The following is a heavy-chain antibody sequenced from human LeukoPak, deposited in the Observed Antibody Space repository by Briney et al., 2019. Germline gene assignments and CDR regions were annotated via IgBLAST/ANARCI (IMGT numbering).Heavy chain of an antibody. Sequence: GASVKVSCKASGYTFTSYYIHWVRQAPGQGLEWMGIINPRGGSTSYAQKFQGRVTMTRDTSTSTVYMALTSLRSDDTAVYYCARDNAPSGGDYYYFDYWGQGTLVTVSS. CDR1: GYTFTSYY. CDR2: INPRGGST. J-gene: IGHJ4*02. D-gene: IGHD2-21*02. V-gene: IGHV1-46*01. CDR3: ARDNAPSGGDYYYFDY.